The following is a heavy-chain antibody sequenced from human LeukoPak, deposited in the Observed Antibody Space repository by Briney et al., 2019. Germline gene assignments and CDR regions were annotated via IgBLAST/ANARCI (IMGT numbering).Heavy chain of an antibody. D-gene: IGHD5-18*01. J-gene: IGHJ6*03. CDR1: GYTFTSYY. V-gene: IGHV1-46*01. CDR2: INPSGGST. CDR3: ARAPTATRYYYYMDV. Sequence: ASVKVSCKASGYTFTSYYMHWVRQAPGQGLEWMGIINPSGGSTSYAQKFQGRVTMTRDMSMSTVYMELSSLRSEDTAVYYCARAPTATRYYYYMDVWGKGTTVTVSS.